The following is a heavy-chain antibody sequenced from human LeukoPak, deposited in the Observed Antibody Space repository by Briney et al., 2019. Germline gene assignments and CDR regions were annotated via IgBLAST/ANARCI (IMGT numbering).Heavy chain of an antibody. J-gene: IGHJ5*02. CDR1: GGSFSGYY. CDR3: ARVKYSSSWYGGNWFDP. D-gene: IGHD6-13*01. CDR2: IYYSGST. V-gene: IGHV4-34*01. Sequence: SETLSLTCAVYGGSFSGYYWSWIRQPPGKGLEWIGSIYYSGSTYYNPSLKSRVTISVDTSKNQFSLKLSSVTAADTAVYYCARVKYSSSWYGGNWFDPWGQGTLVTVSS.